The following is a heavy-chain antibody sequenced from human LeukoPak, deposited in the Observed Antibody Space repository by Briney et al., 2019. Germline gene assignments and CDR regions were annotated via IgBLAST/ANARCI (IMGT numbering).Heavy chain of an antibody. J-gene: IGHJ3*01. CDR2: IIPIFGTA. CDR1: GYTFTSYG. CDR3: ASPLGYCSSTSCYTPGV. D-gene: IGHD2-2*02. V-gene: IGHV1-69*13. Sequence: ASVKVSCKASGYTFTSYGISWVRQAPGQGLEWMGGIIPIFGTANYAQKFQGRVTITADESTSTAYMELSSLRSEDTAVYYCASPLGYCSSTSCYTPGVWGQGTMVTVSS.